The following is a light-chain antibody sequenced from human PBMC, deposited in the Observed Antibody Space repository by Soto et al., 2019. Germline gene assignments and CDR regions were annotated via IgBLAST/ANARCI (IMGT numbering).Light chain of an antibody. Sequence: QSVLTQPPSVSAAPGQKVTISCSGSSSNIGNNFVSWYQHLPGTAPKLLIYDNNKRSSGIPDRFSASKSGTSATLGITGLQTGDQADYYRGTWDSSLSAWVFGGGTKLTVL. CDR2: DNN. CDR1: SSNIGNNF. CDR3: GTWDSSLSAWV. V-gene: IGLV1-51*01. J-gene: IGLJ3*02.